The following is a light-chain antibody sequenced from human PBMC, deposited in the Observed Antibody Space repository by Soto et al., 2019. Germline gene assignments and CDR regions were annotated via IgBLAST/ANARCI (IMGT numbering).Light chain of an antibody. CDR3: QHYNSYPST. CDR2: KAS. CDR1: HSISSW. J-gene: IGKJ1*01. V-gene: IGKV1-5*03. Sequence: DIQMTQSPSTLSASVGDRVTITCRASHSISSWLAWYQQKPGKAPKLLIYKASSLESGVPSRFSGRRSGTEFTLTISTLQPDDFSTYYFQHYNSYPSTFGQATKVQIK.